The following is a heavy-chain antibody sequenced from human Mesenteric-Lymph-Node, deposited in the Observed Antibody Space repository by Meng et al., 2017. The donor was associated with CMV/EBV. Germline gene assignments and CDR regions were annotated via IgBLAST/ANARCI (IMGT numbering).Heavy chain of an antibody. D-gene: IGHD3-22*01. J-gene: IGHJ6*02. V-gene: IGHV3-23*01. CDR1: GFTFSNYA. Sequence: GGSLRLSCVASGFTFSNYAMSWVRQGPGKGLEWVSSISGSGGNTYYADSVKGRFTISRDNSKNTLYLQMNSLRAEDTAVYYCAREWLLGYYGMDVWGQGTTVTVSS. CDR2: ISGSGGNT. CDR3: AREWLLGYYGMDV.